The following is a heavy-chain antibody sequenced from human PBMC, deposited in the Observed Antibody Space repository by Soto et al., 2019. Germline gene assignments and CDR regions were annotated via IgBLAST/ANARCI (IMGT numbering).Heavy chain of an antibody. CDR2: IYYSGST. CDR3: ASIIAAAAMDV. Sequence: PSETLSLTCTVSGGSISSGGYYWSWIRQHPGKGLEWIGYIYYSGSTYYNPSLKSRVTISVDTSKNQFSMKLSSVTAADTAVYYCASIIAAAAMDVWGQGAMVTVSS. D-gene: IGHD6-13*01. V-gene: IGHV4-31*02. CDR1: GGSISSGGYY. J-gene: IGHJ6*02.